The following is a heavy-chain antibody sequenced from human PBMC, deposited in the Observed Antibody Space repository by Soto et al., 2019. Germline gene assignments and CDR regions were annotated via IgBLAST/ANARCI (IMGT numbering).Heavy chain of an antibody. Sequence: SETLSLTCTVSGGSISSSSYYWGWIRQPPGKGLEWVGSIYYSGSTYYNPSLKSRVTISVDTSKNQFSLKLSSVTAADTAVYYCARHSSYDFWSGYYNTQNWFDPWGQGTLVTV. J-gene: IGHJ5*02. D-gene: IGHD3-3*01. V-gene: IGHV4-39*01. CDR3: ARHSSYDFWSGYYNTQNWFDP. CDR1: GGSISSSSYY. CDR2: IYYSGST.